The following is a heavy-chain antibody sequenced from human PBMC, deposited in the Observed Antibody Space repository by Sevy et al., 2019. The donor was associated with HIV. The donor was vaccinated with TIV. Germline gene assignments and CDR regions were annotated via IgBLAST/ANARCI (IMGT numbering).Heavy chain of an antibody. CDR2: ISDSGGSGDKT. D-gene: IGHD3-22*01. J-gene: IGHJ4*02. Sequence: GGSLRLSCAASGFTFSRYAMNWVRQAPGKGLEWVSGISDSGGSGDKTNYADSVKGRFTISRDDSKNSLYLQLNSLRAEDTAIYYCARKYDSSGYFDYWGQGTLLTVSS. CDR3: ARKYDSSGYFDY. CDR1: GFTFSRYA. V-gene: IGHV3-23*01.